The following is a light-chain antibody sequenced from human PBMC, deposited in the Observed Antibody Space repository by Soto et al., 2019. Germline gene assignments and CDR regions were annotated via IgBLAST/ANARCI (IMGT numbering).Light chain of an antibody. V-gene: IGKV3D-15*03. CDR2: DAS. J-gene: IGKJ1*01. Sequence: EIELTQSPSTLSSSPGDRVTLSCRASQSITSYLTWVQHKPGQAPRLLIYDASIRHTGIPARFSGSGSGTDFTLTISNLQPEDCATYYCLQDYNCPWTFGQGTKVDIK. CDR3: LQDYNCPWT. CDR1: QSITSY.